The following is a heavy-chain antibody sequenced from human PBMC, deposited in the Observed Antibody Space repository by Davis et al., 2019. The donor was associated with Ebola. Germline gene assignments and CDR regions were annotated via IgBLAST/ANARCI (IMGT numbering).Heavy chain of an antibody. CDR3: ARHLGLYGWFDP. CDR2: IDPSDSYT. V-gene: IGHV5-10-1*01. J-gene: IGHJ5*02. D-gene: IGHD3-16*01. CDR1: GYSFTSYW. Sequence: PGGSLRLSCKGSGYSFTSYWISWVRQMPGKGLAWMGRIDPSDSYTNYSPSFQGHVTISADKSISTAYLQWSSLKASDTAMYYCARHLGLYGWFDPWGQGTLVTVSS.